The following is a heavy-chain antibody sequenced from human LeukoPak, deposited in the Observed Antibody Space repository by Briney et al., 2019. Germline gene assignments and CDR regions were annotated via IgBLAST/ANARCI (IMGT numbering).Heavy chain of an antibody. Sequence: TSETLSLTCTVSGGSISSSSYYWGWIRQPPGKGLEWIGSIYYSGSTYYNPSLKSRVTISVDTSKNQFSLKLSSVTAADTAVYYCARHLAGYLYYYGMDVWGQGTTVTVSS. D-gene: IGHD6-19*01. V-gene: IGHV4-39*01. CDR2: IYYSGST. CDR3: ARHLAGYLYYYGMDV. CDR1: GGSISSSSYY. J-gene: IGHJ6*02.